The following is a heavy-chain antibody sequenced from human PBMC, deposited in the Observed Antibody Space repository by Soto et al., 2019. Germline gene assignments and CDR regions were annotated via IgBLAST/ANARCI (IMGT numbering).Heavy chain of an antibody. CDR2: MNPNSGNT. CDR3: ARGGVFFLAAPTNLFDY. J-gene: IGHJ4*02. CDR1: GYTFTSYD. Sequence: ASVKVSCKASGYTFTSYDINWVRQAAGQGLEWMGWMNPNSGNTGYAQKFQGRVTMTRNTSISTAYMELSSLRSEDTAVYYCARGGVFFLAAPTNLFDYWGQGTLVTVSS. D-gene: IGHD6-13*01. V-gene: IGHV1-8*01.